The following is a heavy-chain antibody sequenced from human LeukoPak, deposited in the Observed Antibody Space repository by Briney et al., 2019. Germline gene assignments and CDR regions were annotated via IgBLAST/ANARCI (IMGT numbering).Heavy chain of an antibody. D-gene: IGHD2/OR15-2a*01. CDR2: MNPNSGNT. CDR1: GYTFTGYY. CDR3: ARLDKQLLRVVDLYYYMDV. J-gene: IGHJ6*03. V-gene: IGHV1-8*02. Sequence: ASVKVSCKASGYTFTGYYMHWVRQATGQGLEWMGWMNPNSGNTGYAQKFQGRVTMTRNTSISTAYMELSSLRSEDTAVYYCARLDKQLLRVVDLYYYMDVWGKGTTVTISS.